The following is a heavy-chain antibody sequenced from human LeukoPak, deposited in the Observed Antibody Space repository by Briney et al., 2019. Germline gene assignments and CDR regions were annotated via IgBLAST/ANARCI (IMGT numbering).Heavy chain of an antibody. V-gene: IGHV3-33*01. CDR2: IWYDGSNK. CDR1: GFTFSSYG. CDR3: ARDWAVAGSYYFDY. Sequence: GRSLRLSCAASGFTFSSYGMHWVHQAPGKGLEWVAVIWYDGSNKYYADSVKGRFTISRDNSKNTLYLQMNSLRAEDTAVYYCARDWAVAGSYYFDYWGQGTLVTVSS. D-gene: IGHD6-19*01. J-gene: IGHJ4*02.